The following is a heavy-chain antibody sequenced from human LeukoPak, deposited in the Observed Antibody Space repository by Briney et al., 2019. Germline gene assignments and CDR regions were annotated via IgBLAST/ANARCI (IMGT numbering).Heavy chain of an antibody. CDR3: ASPRALYCSSTSCQTANGAFDI. Sequence: SVKVSCKASGGTFSSYTISWVRQAPGQGLEWMGRIIPILGIANYAQKFQGRVTIAADKSTSTAYMELSSLRSEDTAVYYCASPRALYCSSTSCQTANGAFDIWGQGTMVTVSS. CDR2: IIPILGIA. J-gene: IGHJ3*02. V-gene: IGHV1-69*02. D-gene: IGHD2-2*01. CDR1: GGTFSSYT.